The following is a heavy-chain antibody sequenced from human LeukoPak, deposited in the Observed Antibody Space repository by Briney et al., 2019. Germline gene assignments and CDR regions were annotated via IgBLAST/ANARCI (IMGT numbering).Heavy chain of an antibody. CDR3: AKDGFDYYDSSGYYYFNY. J-gene: IGHJ4*02. D-gene: IGHD3-22*01. CDR1: GFTFSNHA. CDR2: ISGGGVAI. V-gene: IGHV3-23*01. Sequence: PGGSLRLSYAASGFTFSNHAMSWVRQAPGKGLQWVSAISGGGVAIYYADSVKGRFTTSRDNSKNTLYLQMNSLRAEDTAVYYCAKDGFDYYDSSGYYYFNYWGQGTLVTVSS.